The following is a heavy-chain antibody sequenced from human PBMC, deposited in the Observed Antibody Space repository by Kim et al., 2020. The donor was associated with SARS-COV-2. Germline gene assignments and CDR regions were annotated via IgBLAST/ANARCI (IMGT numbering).Heavy chain of an antibody. Sequence: TYYADSVKGRFSTSRDNAKNSLYLQMNNLRGDDTAVYYCAREWNWSPDYWGQGTLVTVSS. V-gene: IGHV3-48*01. D-gene: IGHD1-7*01. CDR3: AREWNWSPDY. J-gene: IGHJ4*02. CDR2: T.